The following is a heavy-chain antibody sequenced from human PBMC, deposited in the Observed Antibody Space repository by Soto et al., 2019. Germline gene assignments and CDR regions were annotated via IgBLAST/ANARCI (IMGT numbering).Heavy chain of an antibody. V-gene: IGHV4-39*01. J-gene: IGHJ4*02. D-gene: IGHD5-12*01. CDR2: IYYSGST. Sequence: SETLSLTCTFSGGSISSSSYYLGWIRQPPGKGLEWIGSIYYSGSTYYNPSLKSRVTISVDTSKNQFSLKLSSVTAADTAVYYCASIVATPMRANKARDYWGQGTLVTVSS. CDR3: ASIVATPMRANKARDY. CDR1: GGSISSSSYY.